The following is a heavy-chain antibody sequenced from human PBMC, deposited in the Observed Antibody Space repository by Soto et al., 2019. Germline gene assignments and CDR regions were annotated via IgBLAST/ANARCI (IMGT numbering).Heavy chain of an antibody. Sequence: GGSLRLSCAASGFTFSSYGMHWVRQAPGKGLEWVAVIWYDGSNKYYADSVKGRFTISRDNSKNTLYLQMNSLRAEDTAVYYCARDEWEGYYDILTGSHYGMDVWGQGTTVTVSS. V-gene: IGHV3-33*01. CDR2: IWYDGSNK. CDR1: GFTFSSYG. CDR3: ARDEWEGYYDILTGSHYGMDV. D-gene: IGHD3-9*01. J-gene: IGHJ6*02.